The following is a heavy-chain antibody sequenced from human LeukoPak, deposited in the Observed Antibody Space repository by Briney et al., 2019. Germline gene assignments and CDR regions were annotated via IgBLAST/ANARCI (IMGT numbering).Heavy chain of an antibody. D-gene: IGHD2-2*01. CDR1: GFTFSSYS. Sequence: GSLRLSCAASGFTFSSYSMNWVRQAPGKGLEWVSSISSSSSYIYYADSVKGRYTISRDNAKNSLYLQMNSLRAEDTAVYYCARDYCSSTSCLFDYWGQGTLVTVSS. V-gene: IGHV3-21*01. J-gene: IGHJ4*02. CDR2: ISSSSSYI. CDR3: ARDYCSSTSCLFDY.